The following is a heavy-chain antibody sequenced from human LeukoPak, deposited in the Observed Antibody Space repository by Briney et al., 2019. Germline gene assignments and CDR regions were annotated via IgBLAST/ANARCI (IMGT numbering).Heavy chain of an antibody. V-gene: IGHV3-73*01. Sequence: PGGSLKLSCAASGFTFSGSAMHWVRQASGKGLEWVGRIRSKANSYATAYAASVKGRFTISRDDSKNTAYLQMNSLKTEDTAVYYCTRPYFNIVVVPAAPGGYYYYGMDVWGKGTTVTVSS. CDR1: GFTFSGSA. D-gene: IGHD2-2*01. J-gene: IGHJ6*04. CDR2: IRSKANSYAT. CDR3: TRPYFNIVVVPAAPGGYYYYGMDV.